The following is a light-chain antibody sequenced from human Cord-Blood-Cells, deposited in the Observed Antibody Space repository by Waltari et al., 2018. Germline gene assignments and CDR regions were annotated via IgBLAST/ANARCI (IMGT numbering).Light chain of an antibody. CDR3: SSYTSSSTWV. CDR2: DVN. J-gene: IGLJ3*02. V-gene: IGLV2-14*03. CDR1: SSDVGGYNY. Sequence: QSALTQPASVSGSPGQSITISCTGTSSDVGGYNYVFWYQQHPGNAPQLMIYDVNKRPSGVSNRFSGSKSGNTASLTISGLQAEDEADYYCSSYTSSSTWVFGGGTKLTVL.